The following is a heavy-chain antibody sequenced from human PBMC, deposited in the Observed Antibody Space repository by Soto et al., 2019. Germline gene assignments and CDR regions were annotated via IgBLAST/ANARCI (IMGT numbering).Heavy chain of an antibody. CDR3: ARTCGYYGMDV. D-gene: IGHD2-21*01. J-gene: IGHJ6*02. V-gene: IGHV4-38-2*01. CDR2: SYHAGSV. Sequence: SETLSITCAVSGYSFGRGYYWAWIRQCPGKGLEWIGSSYHAGSVYYNPSLNGRVALSMNTSKNHFSLKLTSVTAADTAVYYCARTCGYYGMDVWGQGTTVTVSS. CDR1: GYSFGRGYY.